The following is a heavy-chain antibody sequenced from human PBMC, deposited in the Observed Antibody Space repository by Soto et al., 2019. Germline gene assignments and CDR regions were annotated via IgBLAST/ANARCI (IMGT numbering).Heavy chain of an antibody. CDR2: INPKSGGT. V-gene: IGHV1-2*02. Sequence: ASVKVSCKASGYTFTGYYIHWVRQAPGQGLEWMGWINPKSGGTNYAQKFQGRVTMTRDTSISRAYMELSGLRSDDTALYYCARVTITGSLRYYYGMDVWGQGTTVTVS. J-gene: IGHJ6*02. D-gene: IGHD1-20*01. CDR3: ARVTITGSLRYYYGMDV. CDR1: GYTFTGYY.